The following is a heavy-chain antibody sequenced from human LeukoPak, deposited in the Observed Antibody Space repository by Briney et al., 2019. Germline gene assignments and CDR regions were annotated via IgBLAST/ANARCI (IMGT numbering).Heavy chain of an antibody. Sequence: ASVKVSCKASGYTFTSYGISWVRQAPGQGLEWMGWISAYNGNTNYAQKLQGRVTMTTDTSTSTAYMELRSLRSDDTAVYYCASSVVPAAIGFGSGAFDIWGQGTMVTVSS. CDR2: ISAYNGNT. V-gene: IGHV1-18*01. J-gene: IGHJ3*02. CDR3: ASSVVPAAIGFGSGAFDI. CDR1: GYTFTSYG. D-gene: IGHD2-2*02.